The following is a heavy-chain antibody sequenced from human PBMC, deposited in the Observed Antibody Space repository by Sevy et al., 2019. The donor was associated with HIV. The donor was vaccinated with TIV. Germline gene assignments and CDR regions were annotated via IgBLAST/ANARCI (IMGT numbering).Heavy chain of an antibody. J-gene: IGHJ6*02. V-gene: IGHV3-13*01. CDR3: SRSGGYSDYGMDV. Sequence: GGSLRLSCAASGFTFITYDMHWVRHVTGKGLEWVSGVGPAGDTFYPGSVKGRFTNSRENAKNSLYLQMNNLRAGATAVYYCSRSGGYSDYGMDVWGQGTTVTVSS. CDR2: VGPAGDT. D-gene: IGHD5-12*01. CDR1: GFTFITYD.